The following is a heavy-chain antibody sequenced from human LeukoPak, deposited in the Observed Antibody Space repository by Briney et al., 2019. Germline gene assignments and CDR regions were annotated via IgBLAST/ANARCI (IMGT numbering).Heavy chain of an antibody. Sequence: GGSLRLSCAASAFNFDDYGMSWVRQVPGKGLEWVSGINLNGGSIGYADSVKGRFTISRDNAKNSLYLQMNSLRVEDTAFYYCARDSVVGVATWDYWGQGTLVTVSS. V-gene: IGHV3-20*04. D-gene: IGHD2-15*01. J-gene: IGHJ4*02. CDR2: INLNGGSI. CDR1: AFNFDDYG. CDR3: ARDSVVGVATWDY.